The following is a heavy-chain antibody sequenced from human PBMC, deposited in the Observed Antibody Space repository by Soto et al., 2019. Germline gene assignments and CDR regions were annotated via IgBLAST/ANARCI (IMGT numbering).Heavy chain of an antibody. V-gene: IGHV3-33*01. J-gene: IGHJ4*02. CDR1: GFTFSSYG. CDR2: ICDDGSNK. CDR3: HSDQVRGYNYGFDY. Sequence: QVQLLESGGGLVQPGRSLRLSCAASGFTFSSYGMHWVRQAPGKGLEWVAVICDDGSNKYYADSVKGRFTISRDNSKNKLYLQMHSVRAEDTAVYYCHSDQVRGYNYGFDYWGQGTLVTVSS. D-gene: IGHD5-18*01.